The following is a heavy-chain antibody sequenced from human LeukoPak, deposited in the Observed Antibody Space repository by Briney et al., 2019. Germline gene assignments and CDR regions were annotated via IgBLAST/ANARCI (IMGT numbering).Heavy chain of an antibody. J-gene: IGHJ4*01. CDR1: GYTFTSYD. CDR3: MISPITMVRGXIIKGAYY. CDR2: IIPILGIA. D-gene: IGHD3-10*01. V-gene: IGHV1-69*04. Sequence: SVKVSCKASGYTFTSYDINWVRQAPGQGLEWMGRIIPILGIANYAQKFQGRVTITADKSTSTAYMELSSLRSEDTAVYYCMISPITMVRGXIIKGAYYW.